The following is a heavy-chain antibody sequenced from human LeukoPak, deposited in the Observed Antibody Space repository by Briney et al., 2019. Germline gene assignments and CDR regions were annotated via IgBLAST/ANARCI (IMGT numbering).Heavy chain of an antibody. CDR1: GYTFITYG. CDR2: ISAYNGDT. Sequence: ASVKVSCKASGYTFITYGISWVRQAPGQGLEWMGWISAYNGDTKYEQKLQGRVTMTTGTSTSTAYMELRSLRSDDTAVYYCGRGPFCSGATCYSQYFDYWGQGTLVTVSS. D-gene: IGHD2-15*01. CDR3: GRGPFCSGATCYSQYFDY. V-gene: IGHV1-18*01. J-gene: IGHJ4*02.